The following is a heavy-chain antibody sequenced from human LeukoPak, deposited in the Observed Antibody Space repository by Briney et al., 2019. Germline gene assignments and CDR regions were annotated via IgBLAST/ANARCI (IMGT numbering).Heavy chain of an antibody. CDR1: GFTFSTYG. J-gene: IGHJ4*02. CDR2: IPYDGSNK. CDR3: AREDGAAAGSDY. D-gene: IGHD6-13*01. Sequence: GGSLRLSCEASGFTFSTYGMHWVRQAPGKGLEWITLIPYDGSNKYYEDSVKGRFTISRDNSKNTLYLQMNSLRPEDTAVYYCAREDGAAAGSDYWGQGTLVTVSS. V-gene: IGHV3-30*03.